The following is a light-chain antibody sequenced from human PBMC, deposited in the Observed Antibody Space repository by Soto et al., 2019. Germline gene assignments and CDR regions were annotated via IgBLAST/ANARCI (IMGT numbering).Light chain of an antibody. V-gene: IGKV1-9*01. CDR2: TTS. J-gene: IGKJ3*01. CDR3: QQLNSYPPLFT. CDR1: QGVGTY. Sequence: DIQLTQSPSFLSASVGDRVTITCRASQGVGTYLAWNQQKPGKAPKLLIYTTSTLQSGVPSRFSGSGSGTEFTLTISSLQPEDFATYYCQQLNSYPPLFTFGPGTKVDV.